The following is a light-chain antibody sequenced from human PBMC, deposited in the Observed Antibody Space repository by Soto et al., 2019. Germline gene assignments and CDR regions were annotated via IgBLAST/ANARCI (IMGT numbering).Light chain of an antibody. Sequence: EIVLTQSPATLSLSPGERATLSCRASQSVSSYLAWYQQKPGQAPRLLIYDASNRATGIPDRFTGSGSGTDFTLTITTLEPEDFAVYYCQQYGSSPRTFGLGTKVDIK. CDR2: DAS. V-gene: IGKV3-20*01. CDR3: QQYGSSPRT. CDR1: QSVSSY. J-gene: IGKJ1*01.